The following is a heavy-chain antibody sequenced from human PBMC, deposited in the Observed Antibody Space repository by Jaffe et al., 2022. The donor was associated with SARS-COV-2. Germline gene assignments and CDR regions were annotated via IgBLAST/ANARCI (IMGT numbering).Heavy chain of an antibody. Sequence: EVQLVESGGGLVQPGGSLRLSCAASGFTFSDHYMDWVRQAPGKGLEWVGRTRNKAYSYSTEYAASVKGRFTISRDDSKNSLYLQMNSLKTEDTAVYYCARTSYTTGSTRNPFDIWGQGTTVTVSS. V-gene: IGHV3-72*01. D-gene: IGHD6-19*01. J-gene: IGHJ3*02. CDR1: GFTFSDHY. CDR3: ARTSYTTGSTRNPFDI. CDR2: TRNKAYSYST.